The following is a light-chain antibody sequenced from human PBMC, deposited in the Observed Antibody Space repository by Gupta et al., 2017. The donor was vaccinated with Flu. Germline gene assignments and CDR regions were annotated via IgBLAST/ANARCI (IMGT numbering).Light chain of an antibody. V-gene: IGLV3-19*01. J-gene: IGLJ3*02. CDR3: NSRDSSGNHLWV. CDR2: GEN. CDR1: SLRSYY. Sequence: SSELTQDPAVSVALGQTVRITCQGDSLRSYYASWYQQTPGQAPVLVIYGENKRPSGIPDRFSGSRLGNTASLTITGAQAEDEADYYCNSRDSSGNHLWVFGGGTKLTVL.